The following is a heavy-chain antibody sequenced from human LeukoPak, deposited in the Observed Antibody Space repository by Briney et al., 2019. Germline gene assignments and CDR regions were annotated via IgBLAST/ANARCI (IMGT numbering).Heavy chain of an antibody. J-gene: IGHJ4*02. D-gene: IGHD6-6*01. CDR3: AREMVGAARPFDY. Sequence: SETLSPTCTVSGGSISSSSYYWGWIRQPPGKGLEWIGSIYYSGSTYYNPSLKSRVTISVDTSKNQFSLKLSSVTAADTAVYFCAREMVGAARPFDYWGQGTLVTVSS. CDR2: IYYSGST. V-gene: IGHV4-39*02. CDR1: GGSISSSSYY.